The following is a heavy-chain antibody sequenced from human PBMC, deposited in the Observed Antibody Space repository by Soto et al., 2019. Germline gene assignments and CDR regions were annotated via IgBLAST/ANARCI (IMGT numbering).Heavy chain of an antibody. V-gene: IGHV1-3*01. CDR1: GYTFTSYA. CDR3: ARGKYQPLFPRYWFDP. Sequence: ASVKVSCKASGYTFTSYAMHWVRQAPGQRLEWMGWINAGNGNTKYSQKFQGRVTITRDTSASTAYMELSSLRSEDTAVYYCARGKYQPLFPRYWFDPWGQGTLVTVSS. D-gene: IGHD2-2*01. CDR2: INAGNGNT. J-gene: IGHJ5*02.